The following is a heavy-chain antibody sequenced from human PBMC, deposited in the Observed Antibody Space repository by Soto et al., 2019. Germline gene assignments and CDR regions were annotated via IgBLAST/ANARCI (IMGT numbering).Heavy chain of an antibody. D-gene: IGHD2-21*01. CDR1: GGSLRDNY. CDR2: INHYGTI. V-gene: IGHV4-34*01. J-gene: IGHJ4*02. Sequence: QVQLQQWGAGLLKPSETLSLSCGVSGGSLRDNYWSWIRQAPGKGLEWIGEINHYGTINYNPSLRSRVTISVDTSNNQVSLKLASVTAADTAVYFCARRGNIVRGLAAPFDYWGRGTLVTVS. CDR3: ARRGNIVRGLAAPFDY.